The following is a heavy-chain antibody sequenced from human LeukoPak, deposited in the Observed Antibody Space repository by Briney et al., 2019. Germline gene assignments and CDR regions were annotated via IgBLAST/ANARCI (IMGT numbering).Heavy chain of an antibody. CDR1: GFIFNNYA. V-gene: IGHV3-64D*06. J-gene: IGHJ4*02. Sequence: PGGSLRLSCSASGFIFNNYAMHWVRQAPGKGLEFVSTISINGDNTYYADSVKGRFTISRDNFKNTLYLQMRSLRAEDTAVYYCVKDHEYSYDYWGRGTLVTASS. D-gene: IGHD5-18*01. CDR2: ISINGDNT. CDR3: VKDHEYSYDY.